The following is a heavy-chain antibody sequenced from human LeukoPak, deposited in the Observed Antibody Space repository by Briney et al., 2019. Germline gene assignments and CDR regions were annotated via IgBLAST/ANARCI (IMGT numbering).Heavy chain of an antibody. J-gene: IGHJ3*02. CDR1: GYSFTDYW. CDR2: IYPGDSDT. CDR3: ARRGYYYGSGSYYIDAFDI. V-gene: IGHV5-51*01. Sequence: GESLKISCKGSGYSFTDYWIGWVRQVPGKGLEWMGIIYPGDSDTRYSPSFQGQVTISADKSISTAYLQWSSLKASDTAMYYCARRGYYYGSGSYYIDAFDIWGQGTMVTVSS. D-gene: IGHD3-10*01.